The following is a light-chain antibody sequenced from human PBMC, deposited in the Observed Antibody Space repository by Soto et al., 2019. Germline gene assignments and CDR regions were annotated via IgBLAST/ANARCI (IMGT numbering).Light chain of an antibody. Sequence: DIQMTQSPSSVSASVGDRVTITCRASQGLGVWLGWYQQKPGKAPQLLIFGASGLQTEVPSRFSGSGSGTDFTLTISRLQPEDFATYYCQQAYSFPLTFGGGTKGDIK. CDR2: GAS. V-gene: IGKV1-12*01. CDR3: QQAYSFPLT. CDR1: QGLGVW. J-gene: IGKJ4*01.